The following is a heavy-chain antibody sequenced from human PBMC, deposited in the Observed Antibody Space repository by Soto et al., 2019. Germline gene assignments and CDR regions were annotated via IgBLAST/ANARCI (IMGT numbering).Heavy chain of an antibody. CDR1: GFTFSDDY. D-gene: IGHD3-9*01. J-gene: IGHJ4*02. CDR3: ASPVLRYFDWLPPCFAY. Sequence: GGSLRLSCAASGFTFSDDYMGWIRQAPGKGLEWVSYISSSGSTIYYADSVKGRFTISRDNAKNSLYLQMNSLRAEDTAVYYCASPVLRYFDWLPPCFAYWGQGTLVTVSS. V-gene: IGHV3-11*01. CDR2: ISSSGSTI.